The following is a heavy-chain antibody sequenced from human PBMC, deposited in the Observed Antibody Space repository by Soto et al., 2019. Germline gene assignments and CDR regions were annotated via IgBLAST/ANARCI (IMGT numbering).Heavy chain of an antibody. CDR1: GYTFTSYY. CDR3: ARVRRATIFGVVSNQPPFDY. J-gene: IGHJ4*02. D-gene: IGHD3-3*01. Sequence: ASVKVSCKASGYTFTSYYMHWVRQAPGQGLEWMGIINPSGGSTSYAQKFQGRVTMTRDTSTSTVYMELSSLRSEDTAVYYCARVRRATIFGVVSNQPPFDYWGQGTLVTVSS. V-gene: IGHV1-46*01. CDR2: INPSGGST.